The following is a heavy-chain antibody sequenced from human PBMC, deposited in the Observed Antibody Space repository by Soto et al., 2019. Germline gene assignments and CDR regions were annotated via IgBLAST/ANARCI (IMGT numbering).Heavy chain of an antibody. V-gene: IGHV3-48*01. J-gene: IGHJ5*02. CDR3: ARDAAHGRSGWFDP. D-gene: IGHD1-1*01. Sequence: EVQLVASGGGLVQPGGSLRLSCAASGFTFSSYSMNWVRQAPGKGLEWVSYISSSSSTIYYADSVKGRFTISRDNAKNSLYLQMNSLRAEDTAVYYCARDAAHGRSGWFDPWGQGTLVTVSS. CDR2: ISSSSSTI. CDR1: GFTFSSYS.